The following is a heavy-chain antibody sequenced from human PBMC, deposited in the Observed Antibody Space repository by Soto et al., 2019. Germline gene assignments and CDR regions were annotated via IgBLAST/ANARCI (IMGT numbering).Heavy chain of an antibody. D-gene: IGHD2-2*01. CDR2: MNPNSGNT. J-gene: IGHJ6*03. Sequence: QVPLVQSGAEVKKPGASVKVSCKASGYTFTSYDINWVRQATGQGLEWMGWMNPNSGNTGYAQKFQGRVTMTRNTSISTAYMELSSLRSEDTAVYYCARALRPAANYYYMDVWGKGTTVTVSS. CDR3: ARALRPAANYYYMDV. V-gene: IGHV1-8*01. CDR1: GYTFTSYD.